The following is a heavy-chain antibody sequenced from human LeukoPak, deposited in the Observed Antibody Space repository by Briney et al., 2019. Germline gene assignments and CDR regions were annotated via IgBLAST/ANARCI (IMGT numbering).Heavy chain of an antibody. D-gene: IGHD3-22*01. CDR1: GFSLDDYD. CDR3: ARGQYYYDSSGYYTLGY. V-gene: IGHV3-20*04. CDR2: INWNGGST. Sequence: GGSLRPSCAASGFSLDDYDLSWFRQAPGQGQEWVSGINWNGGSTGYGDSVKVGFTISRDNAKNSLYLQMNSLRAEDTALYYCARGQYYYDSSGYYTLGYWGQGTLVTVSS. J-gene: IGHJ4*02.